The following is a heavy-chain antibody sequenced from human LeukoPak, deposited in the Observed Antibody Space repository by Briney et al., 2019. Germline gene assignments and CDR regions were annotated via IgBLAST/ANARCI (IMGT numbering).Heavy chain of an antibody. CDR2: IIPIFGTA. CDR1: GGTFSSYA. V-gene: IGHV1-69*13. D-gene: IGHD6-13*01. CDR3: ARTAQQLVEGDAFDI. Sequence: ASVKVSCKASGGTFSSYAISWVRQAPGQGLEWMGGIIPIFGTANYAQKFQGRVTITADESTSTAYMELSSLRSEDTAVYYCARTAQQLVEGDAFDIWVQGTMVTVSS. J-gene: IGHJ3*02.